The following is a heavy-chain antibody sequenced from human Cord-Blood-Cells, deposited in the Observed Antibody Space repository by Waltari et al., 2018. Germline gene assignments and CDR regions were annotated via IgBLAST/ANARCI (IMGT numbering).Heavy chain of an antibody. CDR1: GGSFSGYY. Sequence: QVQLQQWGAGLLKPSETLSLTCAVYGGSFSGYYWSWIRQPPGKGLEWIGEINHSGSTNYNPSLKSRVTISVDTSKNQFSLTLSSVTAADTAVYYCARSLGAPGQGSFQHWGQGTLVTVSS. V-gene: IGHV4-34*01. D-gene: IGHD3-16*01. CDR3: ARSLGAPGQGSFQH. J-gene: IGHJ1*01. CDR2: INHSGST.